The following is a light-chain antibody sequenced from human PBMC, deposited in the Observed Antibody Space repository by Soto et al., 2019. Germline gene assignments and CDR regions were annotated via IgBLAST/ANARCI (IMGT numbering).Light chain of an antibody. CDR1: QNLTNY. J-gene: IGKJ4*01. V-gene: IGKV1-39*01. CDR3: QQSFSVPLT. CDR2: AAS. Sequence: DIQLTQSPSSLSASVGDRVTITCRASQNLTNYLNWYQQKPGKAPNLLIYAASTLQTGVPSRFSGSGSGTDFTLTISSLQPEDFTTYYCQQSFSVPLTFGRGTKVDI.